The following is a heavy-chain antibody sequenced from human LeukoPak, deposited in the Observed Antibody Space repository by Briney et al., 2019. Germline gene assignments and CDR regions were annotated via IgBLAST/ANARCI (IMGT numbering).Heavy chain of an antibody. CDR3: ATDSHYAFDF. CDR2: LPPDELGI. Sequence: PGGSLRLSCAASGFTFTNYWMHWVRQAPGMGLVWVSRLPPDELGIIYADSVKGRFTVSRDDAKNSLYLQMNGLRDEDTAVYYCATDSHYAFDFWGLGTLVTVSS. CDR1: GFTFTNYW. D-gene: IGHD4-17*01. V-gene: IGHV3-74*01. J-gene: IGHJ4*02.